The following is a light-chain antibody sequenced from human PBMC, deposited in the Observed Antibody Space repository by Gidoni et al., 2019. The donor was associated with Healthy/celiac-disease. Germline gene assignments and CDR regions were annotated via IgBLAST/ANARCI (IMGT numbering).Light chain of an antibody. Sequence: EILLTQSPATLSLSPGERATLSCRASQSVSSYLAWYQQKPGQAPRLLIYDASNRATGIPARFSGSGSGTDFTLTISSLEPGDFAVYYCHQRSNWPHTFGQGTKLEI. CDR1: QSVSSY. V-gene: IGKV3-11*01. CDR2: DAS. CDR3: HQRSNWPHT. J-gene: IGKJ2*01.